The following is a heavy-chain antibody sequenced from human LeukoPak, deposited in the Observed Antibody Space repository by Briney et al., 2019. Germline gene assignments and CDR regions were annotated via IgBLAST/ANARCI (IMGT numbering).Heavy chain of an antibody. CDR3: ARLGYSSGWSSYYYYYGMDV. J-gene: IGHJ6*02. D-gene: IGHD6-19*01. CDR2: TYYRSKWYN. V-gene: IGHV6-1*01. Sequence: SQTLSLTCAISGDSVSSNSAAWNWIRQSPSRGLEWLGRTYYRSKWYNDYAVSVKSRITIHPDTSKNQFSLQLNSVTPEDTAVYYCARLGYSSGWSSYYYYYGMDVWGQGTTVTVSS. CDR1: GDSVSSNSAA.